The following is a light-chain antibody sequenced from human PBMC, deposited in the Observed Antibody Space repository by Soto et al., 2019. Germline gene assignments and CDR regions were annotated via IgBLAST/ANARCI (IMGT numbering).Light chain of an antibody. V-gene: IGKV1-33*01. J-gene: IGKJ3*01. Sequence: DIQMTQAPGSLSASVGYRFTITFQASHDIGNSLNWYQDKPGQPPKLVIYDAYNLETGVPSTFSGNGYGTDFTFTISSLRPEDIATYYCQKSDHLPLFGPGTKVDIK. CDR3: QKSDHLPL. CDR2: DAY. CDR1: HDIGNS.